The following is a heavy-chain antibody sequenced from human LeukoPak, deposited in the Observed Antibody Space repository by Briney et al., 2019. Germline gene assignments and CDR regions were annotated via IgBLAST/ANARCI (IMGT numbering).Heavy chain of an antibody. CDR3: ASQRAIAVASAFDY. J-gene: IGHJ4*02. V-gene: IGHV1-8*01. D-gene: IGHD6-19*01. CDR1: GYTFTSYD. Sequence: GASVKVSCKASGYTFTSYDINWVRQATGQGLEWMGWMNPNSGNTGYAQKFQGRVTMTRNTSISTAYMELSSLRSEDTAVYYCASQRAIAVASAFDYWGQGTLVTVSS. CDR2: MNPNSGNT.